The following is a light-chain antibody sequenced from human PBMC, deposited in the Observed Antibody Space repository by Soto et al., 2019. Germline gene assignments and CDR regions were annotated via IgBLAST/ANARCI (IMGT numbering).Light chain of an antibody. CDR3: QQYYSTPIT. V-gene: IGKV3-20*01. Sequence: EIVLTQSPGTLSLSPGERATFSCRASQSVSSSYIAWYQQKRGQAPRRLIYGASIRATGIPDRFSGSGSGTDFTLTISSLQAEDVAVYYCQQYYSTPITFGQGTRLEI. CDR2: GAS. J-gene: IGKJ5*01. CDR1: QSVSSSY.